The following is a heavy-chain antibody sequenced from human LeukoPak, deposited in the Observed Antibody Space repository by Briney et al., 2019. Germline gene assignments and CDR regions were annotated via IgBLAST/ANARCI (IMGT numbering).Heavy chain of an antibody. Sequence: PGGSLRLSCAASGFTFSDYWMTWVRQAPGKGLEWVANIKQDGSEIHYVDSVKGRFTISRDNAKNSLYLQMNCLRAEDTAVYYCARDGGYCSGGTCYSTHWGQGTLVTASS. J-gene: IGHJ4*02. CDR2: IKQDGSEI. CDR1: GFTFSDYW. CDR3: ARDGGYCSGGTCYSTH. V-gene: IGHV3-7*03. D-gene: IGHD2-15*01.